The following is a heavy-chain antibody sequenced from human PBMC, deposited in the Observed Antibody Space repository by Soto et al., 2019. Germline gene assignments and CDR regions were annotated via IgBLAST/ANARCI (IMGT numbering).Heavy chain of an antibody. Sequence: HPGGSLRLSCAASGFTFSSYAMHWVRQAPGKGLEWVAVISYDGSNKYYADSVKGRFTISRGNSKNTLYLQMNSLRAEDTAVYYCAREQYQLLYEVSAGMDVWGQGTTVTVSS. D-gene: IGHD2-2*02. CDR2: ISYDGSNK. CDR3: AREQYQLLYEVSAGMDV. V-gene: IGHV3-30-3*01. J-gene: IGHJ6*02. CDR1: GFTFSSYA.